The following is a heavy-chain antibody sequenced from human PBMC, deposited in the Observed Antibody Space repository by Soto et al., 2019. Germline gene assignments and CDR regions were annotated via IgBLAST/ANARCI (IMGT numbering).Heavy chain of an antibody. Sequence: QVQLVESGGGVVQPGRSLRLSCAASGFTFSSYGMHWVRQAPGKGLEWVAVIWYDGSNKYYADSVKGRFTIYRDNSKNQLYLQMTSLRAEDTAVYYCARGRPRLDYWGQGTLVTVSS. J-gene: IGHJ4*02. CDR1: GFTFSSYG. CDR3: ARGRPRLDY. CDR2: IWYDGSNK. V-gene: IGHV3-33*01.